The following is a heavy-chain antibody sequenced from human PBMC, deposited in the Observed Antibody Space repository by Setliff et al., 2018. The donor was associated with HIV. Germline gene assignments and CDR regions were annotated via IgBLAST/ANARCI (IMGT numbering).Heavy chain of an antibody. CDR1: GGSFSGYY. J-gene: IGHJ4*02. CDR3: ARRVILSYGYYFDY. V-gene: IGHV4-34*01. Sequence: PSETLSLTCAVYGGSFSGYYWTWIRQPPGKGLEWIGEITHSGSTNYNPSLETRVTISVDTSKNQFSLKLSSVTAADTAVYHCARRVILSYGYYFDYWGQGTLVTVSS. CDR2: ITHSGST. D-gene: IGHD3-16*02.